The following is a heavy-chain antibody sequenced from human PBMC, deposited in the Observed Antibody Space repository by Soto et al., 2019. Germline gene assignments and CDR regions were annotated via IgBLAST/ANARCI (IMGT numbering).Heavy chain of an antibody. CDR2: ISGSGGST. J-gene: IGHJ4*02. Sequence: GGSLRLSCAASGFTFSSYAMSWVRQAPGKGLEWVSAISGSGGSTYYADSVKGRFTISRDNSKNTLYLQMNSLRAEDTAVYYCAKASGLDYINWGYTGGEALYWGQGTLVTVSS. D-gene: IGHD7-27*01. CDR3: AKASGLDYINWGYTGGEALY. V-gene: IGHV3-23*01. CDR1: GFTFSSYA.